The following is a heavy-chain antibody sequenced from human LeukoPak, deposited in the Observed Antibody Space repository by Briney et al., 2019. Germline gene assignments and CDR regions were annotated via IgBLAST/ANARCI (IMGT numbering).Heavy chain of an antibody. J-gene: IGHJ6*03. CDR1: GFTFSSYG. CDR2: ISYDGSNK. Sequence: HPGGSLRLSCAASGFTFSSYGMHWVRQAPGKGLEWVAVISYDGSNKYYADSVKGRFTISRDNSKNTLYLQMNSLRAEDTAVYYCAKDLTPLVGATDMDVWGKGTTVTVSS. V-gene: IGHV3-30*18. D-gene: IGHD1-26*01. CDR3: AKDLTPLVGATDMDV.